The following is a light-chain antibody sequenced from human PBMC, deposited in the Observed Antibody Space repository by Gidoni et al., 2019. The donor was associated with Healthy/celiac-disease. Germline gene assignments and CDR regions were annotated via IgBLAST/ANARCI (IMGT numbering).Light chain of an antibody. CDR2: GNS. CDR3: QSYDSSLSGV. V-gene: IGLV1-40*01. J-gene: IGLJ2*01. Sequence: QSVLTQPPSVSGAPGQRVTISCTGSSSNSGAGYDLHWYQQLPGTAPKLPIYGNSNRPSGVPDRFSGSKSGTSASLAITGLQAEDEADYYCQSYDSSLSGVFGGGTKLTVL. CDR1: SSNSGAGYD.